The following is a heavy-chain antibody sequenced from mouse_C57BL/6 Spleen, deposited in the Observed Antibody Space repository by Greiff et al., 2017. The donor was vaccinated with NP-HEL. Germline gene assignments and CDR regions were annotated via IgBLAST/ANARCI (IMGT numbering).Heavy chain of an antibody. J-gene: IGHJ4*01. CDR2: IYPGDGDT. V-gene: IGHV1-82*01. CDR3: ARLGSNFYAMDD. Sequence: QVQLQQSGPELVKPGASVKISCKASGYAFSSSWMNWVKQRPGKGLEWIGRIYPGDGDTNYNGKFKGKATLTADKSSSTAYMQLSSLTSEDSAVYFCARLGSNFYAMDDWGQGTSVTVSS. CDR1: GYAFSSSW. D-gene: IGHD2-5*01.